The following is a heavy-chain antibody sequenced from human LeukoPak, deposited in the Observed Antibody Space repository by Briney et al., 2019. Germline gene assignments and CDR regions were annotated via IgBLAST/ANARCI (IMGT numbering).Heavy chain of an antibody. Sequence: GGSLRLSCAASGFTFSSYWMHWVRQAPGKGLVWVSRINSDGSSTSYADSVKGRFTISRDNAKNTLYLQMNSLRAEDTAVYYCARVNVLRFLEWLPTLTGWGQGTLVTVSS. CDR3: ARVNVLRFLEWLPTLTG. CDR2: INSDGSST. D-gene: IGHD3-3*01. J-gene: IGHJ4*02. CDR1: GFTFSSYW. V-gene: IGHV3-74*01.